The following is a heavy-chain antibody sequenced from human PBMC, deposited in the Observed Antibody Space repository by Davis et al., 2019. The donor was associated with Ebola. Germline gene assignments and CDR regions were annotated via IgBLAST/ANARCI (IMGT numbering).Heavy chain of an antibody. CDR1: GGSFSSYY. Sequence: MPSETLSLTCAVYGGSFSSYYWSWIRQPPGKGLEWNGYIYYSGSTNYNPSLKSRVTISVDTSKNQFSLKLSSVTAADTAVYYCARHKGRVRYYGMDVWGQGTTVTVSS. V-gene: IGHV4-59*08. CDR3: ARHKGRVRYYGMDV. CDR2: IYYSGST. J-gene: IGHJ6*02.